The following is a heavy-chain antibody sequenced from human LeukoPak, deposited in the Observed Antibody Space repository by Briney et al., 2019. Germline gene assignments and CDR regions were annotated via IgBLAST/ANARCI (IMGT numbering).Heavy chain of an antibody. V-gene: IGHV3-23*01. CDR1: GFTFRSYA. J-gene: IGHJ4*02. Sequence: GGSLRLSCAASGFTFRSYAMSWVRQAPGKRLEWVSAISGSGGSTYYADSVKGRFTISRDNSKNTLYLQMNSLRAEDTAVYYCAKEIAVAGKGFDYWGQGTLVTVSS. D-gene: IGHD6-19*01. CDR3: AKEIAVAGKGFDY. CDR2: ISGSGGST.